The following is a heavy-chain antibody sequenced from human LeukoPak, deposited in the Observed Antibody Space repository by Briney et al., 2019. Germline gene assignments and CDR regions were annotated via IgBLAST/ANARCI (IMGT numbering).Heavy chain of an antibody. D-gene: IGHD1-14*01. CDR2: INHSGST. J-gene: IGHJ4*02. V-gene: IGHV4-34*01. CDR1: AGSSSGSF. CDR3: ARGKLTEFDY. Sequence: PEPLSLNSAVHAGSSSGSFWSWIRQLAGVWLEWIGEINHSGSTNYNPSLKSRVTISVDTSKNQFSLKLSSVTAADTAVYYCARGKLTEFDYWGQGTLVTVSS.